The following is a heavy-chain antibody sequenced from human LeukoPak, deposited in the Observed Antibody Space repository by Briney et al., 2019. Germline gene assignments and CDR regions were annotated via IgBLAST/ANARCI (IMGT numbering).Heavy chain of an antibody. D-gene: IGHD3-10*01. J-gene: IGHJ2*01. Sequence: ASVKVSCKASGYIFTDYFMHWLRQAPGQGLEWMGWINPDSGGTNSAQNFQGRVTMTRDTSISTAYMELGSLRSDDTAVYHCARGSLVFFGASRRWYFDLWGRGTLVTVSS. CDR3: ARGSLVFFGASRRWYFDL. CDR1: GYIFTDYF. V-gene: IGHV1-2*02. CDR2: INPDSGGT.